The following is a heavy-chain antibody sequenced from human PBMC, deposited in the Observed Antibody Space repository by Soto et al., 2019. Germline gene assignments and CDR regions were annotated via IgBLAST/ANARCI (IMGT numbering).Heavy chain of an antibody. CDR3: ARHSAPLVVISAFDI. CDR1: GGSISSSSYY. D-gene: IGHD3-22*01. Sequence: SETLSLTCTVSGGSISSSSYYWGWIRQPPGKELEWIGSIYYSGSTYYNPSLKSRVTISVDTSKNHFSLKLSSVTSADTAVYYCARHSAPLVVISAFDIWGQGTMVT. CDR2: IYYSGST. V-gene: IGHV4-39*01. J-gene: IGHJ3*02.